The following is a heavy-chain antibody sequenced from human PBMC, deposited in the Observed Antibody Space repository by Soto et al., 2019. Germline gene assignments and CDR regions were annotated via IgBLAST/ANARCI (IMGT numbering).Heavy chain of an antibody. J-gene: IGHJ2*01. CDR1: GGSISTNNYY. V-gene: IGHV4-39*07. CDR2: IYYSGST. D-gene: IGHD3-3*01. CDR3: ARAPKGTIFGVAPRPRYFDL. Sequence: SETLSLTCTVSGGSISTNNYYWGWIRQPPGKGLKWIGDIYYSGSTNYNPSLKSRVTISVDTSKNQFSLKLSSVTAADTAVYYCARAPKGTIFGVAPRPRYFDLWGRGTLVTVSS.